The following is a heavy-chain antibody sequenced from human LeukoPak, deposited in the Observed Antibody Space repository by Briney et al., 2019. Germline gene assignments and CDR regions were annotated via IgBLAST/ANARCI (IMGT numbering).Heavy chain of an antibody. D-gene: IGHD3-10*01. J-gene: IGHJ4*02. Sequence: SETLSLTCAVSGGSISSGGYSWSWIRQPPGKGLEWIGYIYHNGSTYYNPSLKSRVTISEDTSMNQFSLKLSSVTAADTAVYYCARAEYYYGSGSYDSWGQGTLVTVSS. V-gene: IGHV4-30-4*07. CDR1: GGSISSGGYS. CDR2: IYHNGST. CDR3: ARAEYYYGSGSYDS.